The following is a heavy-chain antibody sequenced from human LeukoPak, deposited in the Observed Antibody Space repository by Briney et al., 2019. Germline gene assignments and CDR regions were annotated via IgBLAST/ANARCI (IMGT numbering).Heavy chain of an antibody. Sequence: SQTLSLTCTVSGGSLSSGGYYWSWIRQHPGKGLEWIGYIYYSGSTYYNPSLKSRVTISVDTSKNQFSLKLSSVTAADTAVYYCARGLGYCTNGVCYYYYGMDVWGQGTTVTVSS. CDR2: IYYSGST. D-gene: IGHD2-8*01. CDR1: GGSLSSGGYY. J-gene: IGHJ6*02. CDR3: ARGLGYCTNGVCYYYYGMDV. V-gene: IGHV4-31*03.